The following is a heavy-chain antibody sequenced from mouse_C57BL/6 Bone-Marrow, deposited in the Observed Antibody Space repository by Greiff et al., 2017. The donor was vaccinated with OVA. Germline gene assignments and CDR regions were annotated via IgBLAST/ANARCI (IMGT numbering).Heavy chain of an antibody. CDR1: GFSLTSYG. CDR2: IWRGGST. D-gene: IGHD1-1*01. V-gene: IGHV2-5*01. Sequence: QVQLQQSGPGLVQPSQSLSITCTVSGFSLTSYGVHWVRQSPGKGLEWLGVIWRGGSTDYNAACMSRLSITKDNSKSQVFFKMNSLQADDTAIYYCAKSTYYGSSPSYWYFDVWGTGTTVTVSS. J-gene: IGHJ1*03. CDR3: AKSTYYGSSPSYWYFDV.